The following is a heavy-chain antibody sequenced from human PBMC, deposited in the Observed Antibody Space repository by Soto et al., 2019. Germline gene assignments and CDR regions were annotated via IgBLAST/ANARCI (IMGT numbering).Heavy chain of an antibody. Sequence: SVKISCKASGGTFSSYAISWVRQAPGQGLEWMGGIIPIFGTANYAQKFQGRVTITADKSTSTAYMELRSLRSEDTAVYYCAASSGGVYYYGMDVWGQGTTVTASS. CDR3: AASSGGVYYYGMDV. V-gene: IGHV1-69*06. D-gene: IGHD2-15*01. CDR2: IIPIFGTA. CDR1: GGTFSSYA. J-gene: IGHJ6*02.